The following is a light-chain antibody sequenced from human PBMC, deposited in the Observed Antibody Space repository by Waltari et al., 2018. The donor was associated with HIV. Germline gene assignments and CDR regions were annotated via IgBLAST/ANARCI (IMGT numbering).Light chain of an antibody. CDR3: QQSYSTPCT. V-gene: IGKV1-39*01. CDR2: TTS. J-gene: IGKJ3*01. Sequence: DIQMTQSPSSLSASVGDRVTITCRASRSIRSNLNWYQQTPGKAPKLLIYTTSNLQSGVPSRFSGSGSGTDFALTISGLQREDFATYYCQQSYSTPCTFGPGTKVDIK. CDR1: RSIRSN.